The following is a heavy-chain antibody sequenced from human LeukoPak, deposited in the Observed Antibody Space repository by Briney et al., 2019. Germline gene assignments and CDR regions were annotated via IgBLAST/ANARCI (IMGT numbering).Heavy chain of an antibody. CDR3: ARGITVAALDS. CDR2: VYHSGAT. D-gene: IGHD6-19*01. V-gene: IGHV4-34*01. J-gene: IGHJ4*02. Sequence: SETLSLTCAVYGGSFSGYYWIWIRQPPGKGLEWMGYVYHSGATHYSPSLKSRVAMSVETSKKQFSLKLSSVTAADTAVYYCARGITVAALDSWGQGTLVTVSS. CDR1: GGSFSGYY.